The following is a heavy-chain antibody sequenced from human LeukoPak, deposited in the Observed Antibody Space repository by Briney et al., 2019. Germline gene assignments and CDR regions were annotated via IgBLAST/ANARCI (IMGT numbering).Heavy chain of an antibody. V-gene: IGHV3-53*01. J-gene: IGHJ4*02. D-gene: IGHD4-17*01. CDR3: AREAVTRNYFDY. Sequence: GGSLRLSCAAPGFTVSSNYVNWVRQAPGKGLEWVSVIYSGGSTYYADSVKGRFTISRDNSKNTLFLQMNSLRAEDTAVYYCAREAVTRNYFDYWGQGTLVTVSS. CDR2: IYSGGST. CDR1: GFTVSSNY.